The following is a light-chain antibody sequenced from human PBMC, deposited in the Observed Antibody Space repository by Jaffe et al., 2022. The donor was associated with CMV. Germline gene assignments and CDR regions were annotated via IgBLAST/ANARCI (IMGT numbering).Light chain of an antibody. CDR1: QSISTS. V-gene: IGKV3-11*01. CDR3: QQRYNWPPLYA. J-gene: IGKJ2*01. Sequence: EIVLTQSPATLSLSPGARATLSCRASQSISTSLAWYQQKPGQAPRLLIYDASSRATGVPGRFSGSGSGTDFTLTISSLETEDFAVYYCQQRYNWPPLYAFAQGTKLEIK. CDR2: DAS.